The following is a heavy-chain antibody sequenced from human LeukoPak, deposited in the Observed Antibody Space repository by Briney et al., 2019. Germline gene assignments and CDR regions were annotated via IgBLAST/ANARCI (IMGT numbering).Heavy chain of an antibody. CDR1: GYTLTELS. CDR3: ATTYYYDSSGYYRKLYYFDY. D-gene: IGHD3-22*01. CDR2: FDSEEGET. V-gene: IGHV1-24*01. Sequence: ASVKVSFKVSGYTLTELSMHWVRQAPGKGREGMGGFDSEEGETIYAQKFQGRGTIIEDTDRDTAYMEVRRLRCGDTAVYYCATTYYYDSSGYYRKLYYFDYWGQGTLVTVSS. J-gene: IGHJ4*02.